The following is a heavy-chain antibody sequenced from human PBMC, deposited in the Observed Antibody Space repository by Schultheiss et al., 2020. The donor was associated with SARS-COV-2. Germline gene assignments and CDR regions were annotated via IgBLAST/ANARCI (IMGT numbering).Heavy chain of an antibody. CDR1: GGSISSYY. Sequence: GSLSLTCTVSGGSISSYYWSWIRQPPGKGLEWIGYIYYSGSTNYNPSLKSRVTISVDTSKNQFSLKLSSVTAADTAVYYCARRMVYTSYFDYWGQGTLVTVAS. V-gene: IGHV4-59*08. CDR3: ARRMVYTSYFDY. CDR2: IYYSGST. D-gene: IGHD2-8*01. J-gene: IGHJ4*02.